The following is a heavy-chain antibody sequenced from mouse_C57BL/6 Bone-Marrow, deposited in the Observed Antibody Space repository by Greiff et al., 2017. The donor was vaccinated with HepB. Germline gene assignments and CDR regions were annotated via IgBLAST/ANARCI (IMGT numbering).Heavy chain of an antibody. V-gene: IGHV1-62-2*01. CDR2: FYPGSGSI. Sequence: QVQLQQSGAELVKPGASVKLSCKASGYTFTEYTIHWVKQRSGQGLEWIGWFYPGSGSIKYNEKFKDKATLTADKSSSTVYMELSRLTSEDSAVYYCARHEESSIYDGNYCAMDYWGQGTSVTVSS. CDR1: GYTFTEYT. CDR3: ARHEESSIYDGNYCAMDY. J-gene: IGHJ4*01. D-gene: IGHD2-3*01.